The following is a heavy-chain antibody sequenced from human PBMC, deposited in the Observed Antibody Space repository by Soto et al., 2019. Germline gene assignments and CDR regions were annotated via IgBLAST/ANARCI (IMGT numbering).Heavy chain of an antibody. CDR2: ISWDGGST. Sequence: PGGSLRLSFAASGFTFAAYTMHWVRQTPRKGLEWVSLISWDGGSTSYADSVKGRFTISRDNSKYSLYLQMNSLRTEDSDLYYCTKAGYCSGGSCYDFDYWGQGTLVTVSS. V-gene: IGHV3-43*01. CDR3: TKAGYCSGGSCYDFDY. CDR1: GFTFAAYT. D-gene: IGHD2-15*01. J-gene: IGHJ4*02.